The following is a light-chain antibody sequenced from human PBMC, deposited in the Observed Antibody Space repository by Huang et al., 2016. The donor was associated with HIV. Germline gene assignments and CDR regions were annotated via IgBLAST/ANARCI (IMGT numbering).Light chain of an antibody. V-gene: IGKV4-1*01. CDR1: QSVYSSSTSKDY. J-gene: IGKJ1*01. CDR3: QQYYSSPQT. CDR2: WAS. Sequence: DIIMTQSPDSLAVSLGERATLNCRSSQSVYSSSTSKDYMAWFQQKPGQPPRLLLFWASTREAGVPDRFSGSGSGTHFTLTIANLEAEDEAIYYCQQYYSSPQTFGQGTRVEVK.